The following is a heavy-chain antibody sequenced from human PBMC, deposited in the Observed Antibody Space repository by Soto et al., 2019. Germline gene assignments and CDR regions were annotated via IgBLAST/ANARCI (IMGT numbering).Heavy chain of an antibody. CDR3: ARAKRDTGYSSGWYTYYYYGMNV. D-gene: IGHD6-13*01. V-gene: IGHV1-2*02. J-gene: IGHJ6*02. Sequence: ASVKVSCKASGYTFTGYYMHWVRQAPGQGLEWMGWINPNSGGTNYAQKFQGRVTMTRDTSISTAYMELSRLRSDDTAVYYCARAKRDTGYSSGWYTYYYYGMNVWGQGTTVTVSS. CDR2: INPNSGGT. CDR1: GYTFTGYY.